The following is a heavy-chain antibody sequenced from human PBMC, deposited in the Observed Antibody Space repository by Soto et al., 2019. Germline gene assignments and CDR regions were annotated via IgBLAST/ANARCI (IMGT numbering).Heavy chain of an antibody. CDR1: GYTFTSYG. CDR3: ARGRVEVLEWSNWFDY. J-gene: IGHJ4*02. D-gene: IGHD3-3*01. Sequence: QVPLVQSGAEVKKPGASVKVSCKASGYTFTSYGISWVRQAPGQGLKWMGWISAYNGNTNYAQKLQGRVTMTTDTSTSTAYMELRSLRSDDTAVYYCARGRVEVLEWSNWFDYWGQGTLVTVSS. V-gene: IGHV1-18*01. CDR2: ISAYNGNT.